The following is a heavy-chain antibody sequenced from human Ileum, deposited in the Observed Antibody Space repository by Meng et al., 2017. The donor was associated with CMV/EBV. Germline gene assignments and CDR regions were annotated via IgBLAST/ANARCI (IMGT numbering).Heavy chain of an antibody. V-gene: IGHV2-5*01. CDR2: IYWNDDK. CDR3: AHSQSIAAPWDWFDP. CDR1: GFSLSTSGVG. J-gene: IGHJ5*02. Sequence: SGPTLVKPTQTLTLTCTFSGFSLSTSGVGGGWIRQPPGKALEWLALIYWNDDKRYSPSLKSRLTITKDTSKNQVVLTMTNMDPVDTATYYCAHSQSIAAPWDWFDPWGQGTLVTVSS. D-gene: IGHD6-6*01.